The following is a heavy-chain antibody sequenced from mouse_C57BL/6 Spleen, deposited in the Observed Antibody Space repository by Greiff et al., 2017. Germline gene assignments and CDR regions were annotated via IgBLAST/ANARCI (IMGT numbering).Heavy chain of an antibody. V-gene: IGHV1-85*01. D-gene: IGHD1-1*01. CDR2: IYPRAGST. Sequence: VQLQQSGPELVKPGASVKLSCKASGYTFTSYDINWVQQRPGQGLEWIGWIYPRAGSTKYNEKFKGKATLTVDTSSSTAYMELHSLTSEDSAVYFCARGGRTVGWYFDVWGTGTTVTVSS. J-gene: IGHJ1*03. CDR1: GYTFTSYD. CDR3: ARGGRTVGWYFDV.